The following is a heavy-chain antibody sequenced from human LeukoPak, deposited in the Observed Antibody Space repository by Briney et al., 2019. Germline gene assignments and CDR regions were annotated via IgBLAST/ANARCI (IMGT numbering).Heavy chain of an antibody. D-gene: IGHD6-19*01. V-gene: IGHV4-34*01. J-gene: IGHJ3*02. CDR2: INHRGST. CDR3: ATYSTGFDI. CDR1: GGSFSDYY. Sequence: PSETLSLTCAVYGGSFSDYYWTWFRQPPGKGLEWIGEINHRGSTHYNPSLKSRVTISVDTSKKQFSLKLSSVTAADTAVYYCATYSTGFDIWGQGTVVTVSS.